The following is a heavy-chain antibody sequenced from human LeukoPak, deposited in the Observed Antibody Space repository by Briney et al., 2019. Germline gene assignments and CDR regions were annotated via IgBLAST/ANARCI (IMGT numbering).Heavy chain of an antibody. D-gene: IGHD7-27*01. CDR3: ARANWGLIDY. V-gene: IGHV4-59*08. CDR1: GGSISSYY. J-gene: IGHJ4*02. Sequence: PSETLSLTCTVSGGSISSYYWSWIRQPPGKGLEWIGYIYYSGSTNYNPSLKSRVTISVDTSKNQFSLKLSSVTAADTAVYYCARANWGLIDYWGQGTLVTVSS. CDR2: IYYSGST.